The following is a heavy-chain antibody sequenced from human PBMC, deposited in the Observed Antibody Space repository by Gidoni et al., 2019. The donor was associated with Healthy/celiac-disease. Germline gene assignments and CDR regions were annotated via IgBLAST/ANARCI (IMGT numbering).Heavy chain of an antibody. CDR3: MMPPNWNHGGSGLDV. CDR1: GLTFDDAW. CDR2: IKSKGDGGTV. D-gene: IGHD1-1*01. J-gene: IGHJ6*02. Sequence: EAQLVESGGGVGKPGGSLRLSCAAPGLTFDDAWMSWVRQAPGKGLEWIGRIKSKGDGGTVDYAAPVKGRFTLSRDESSHILYLEMDSLRSEDTAKYYCMMPPNWNHGGSGLDVWGQGTSVTVSS. V-gene: IGHV3-15*01.